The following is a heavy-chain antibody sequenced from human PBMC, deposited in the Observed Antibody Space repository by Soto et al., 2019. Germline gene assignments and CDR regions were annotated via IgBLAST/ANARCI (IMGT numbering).Heavy chain of an antibody. D-gene: IGHD3-10*01. J-gene: IGHJ6*02. CDR1: GFSFSSYA. CDR3: AKDSDGSGTDYFYGMDV. CDR2: MSAGGGST. V-gene: IGHV3-23*01. Sequence: QPGGSLRLSCAASGFSFSSYAMSWVRQAPGKGLEWVSCMSAGGGSTFHADSVKGRFTISRDNSKNTLYLQMNSLRAGDTAVYYCAKDSDGSGTDYFYGMDVRGQGSTVTVSS.